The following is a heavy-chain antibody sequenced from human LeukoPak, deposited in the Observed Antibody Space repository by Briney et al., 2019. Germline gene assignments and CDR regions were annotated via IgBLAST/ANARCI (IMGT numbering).Heavy chain of an antibody. CDR1: GFTFRSYG. Sequence: GRSLRLSCAASGFTFRSYGMHWVRQAPGKGLEWVAFIRYDGSNKYYAGSVKGRFTISRDNSKNTLYLQMNSLRAEDTAVYYCAKWAVSAYWGQGTLVTVSS. CDR2: IRYDGSNK. CDR3: AKWAVSAY. D-gene: IGHD6-19*01. J-gene: IGHJ4*02. V-gene: IGHV3-30*02.